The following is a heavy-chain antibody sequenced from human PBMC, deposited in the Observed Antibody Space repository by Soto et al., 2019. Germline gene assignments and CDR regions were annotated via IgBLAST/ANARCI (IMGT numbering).Heavy chain of an antibody. D-gene: IGHD3-16*02. V-gene: IGHV1-18*01. Sequence: ASVKVSCKASGYTFTSYGISWVRQAPGQGLEWMGWISAYNGNTNYAQKLQGRVTMTTDTSTSTAYMELRSLRSDDTAVYYCARDQHLGELSPDSFDSWGQGTLVTVSS. J-gene: IGHJ4*02. CDR1: GYTFTSYG. CDR2: ISAYNGNT. CDR3: ARDQHLGELSPDSFDS.